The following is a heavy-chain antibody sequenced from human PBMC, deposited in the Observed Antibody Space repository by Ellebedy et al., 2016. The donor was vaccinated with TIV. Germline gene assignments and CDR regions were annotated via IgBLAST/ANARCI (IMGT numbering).Heavy chain of an antibody. CDR2: MYPDDSIT. CDR3: ARSDSSGYEFDY. Sequence: GESLKISCEGSGYNFNNFWIGWVRQMPGKGLEWMGLMYPDDSITTYSPSFQGQITMSVDKPIRTAYLQWSSLKASDSAIYYCARSDSSGYEFDYWGQGTLVTVSS. J-gene: IGHJ4*02. D-gene: IGHD3-22*01. CDR1: GYNFNNFW. V-gene: IGHV5-51*01.